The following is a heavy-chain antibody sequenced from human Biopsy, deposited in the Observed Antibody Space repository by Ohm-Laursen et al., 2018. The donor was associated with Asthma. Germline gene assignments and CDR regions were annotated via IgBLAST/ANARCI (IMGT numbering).Heavy chain of an antibody. CDR3: VKDIRLQLWGFDS. Sequence: SLRLSCTASEFTVSSNYMHWVRQAPGKGLEWVSGVSWNSGSIDYADSVKGRFTISRDNAKNSLYLQMNSLRGADTALYYCVKDIRLQLWGFDSWGQGTLVTVSS. CDR1: EFTVSSNY. CDR2: VSWNSGSI. D-gene: IGHD6-13*01. V-gene: IGHV3-9*01. J-gene: IGHJ4*02.